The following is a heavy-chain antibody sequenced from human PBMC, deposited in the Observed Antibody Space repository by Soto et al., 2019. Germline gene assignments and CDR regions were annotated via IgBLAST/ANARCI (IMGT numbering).Heavy chain of an antibody. CDR1: GGSISSGPYS. D-gene: IGHD3-16*01. Sequence: SETLSLTCTVSGGSISSGPYSWGWIRQPPGKGLEWIGTFYYSGSTYYNPSLESRVTISVDTSKNQFSLKLSSVTAADTAVYYCARRYGWAFDIWGQGTMVTVSS. CDR3: ARRYGWAFDI. J-gene: IGHJ3*02. V-gene: IGHV4-39*01. CDR2: FYYSGST.